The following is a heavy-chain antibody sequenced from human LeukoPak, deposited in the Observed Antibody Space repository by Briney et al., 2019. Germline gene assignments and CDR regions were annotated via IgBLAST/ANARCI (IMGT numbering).Heavy chain of an antibody. Sequence: SVKVSCKASGGTFSSYAISWVRQAPGQGLEWMGGIIPIFGTANYAQKFQGRDTITTDESTSIAYMELSSLRSEDTAVYYCARVDVVVKRAFDIWGQGTMVTVSS. J-gene: IGHJ3*02. D-gene: IGHD3-22*01. CDR2: IIPIFGTA. CDR3: ARVDVVVKRAFDI. CDR1: GGTFSSYA. V-gene: IGHV1-69*05.